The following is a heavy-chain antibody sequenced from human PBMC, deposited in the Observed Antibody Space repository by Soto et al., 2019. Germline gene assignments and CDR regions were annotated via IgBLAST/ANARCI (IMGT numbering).Heavy chain of an antibody. D-gene: IGHD3-22*01. CDR2: IYPSNSET. J-gene: IGHJ4*02. CDR1: GYTFTSYW. Sequence: PGESLKISCKASGYTFTSYWIGWVRQMPGKGLEWMGIIYPSNSETRFSPSFQGQVTLSADKSIFTAYLQWSSLKASDTAIYYCARQAYHYDAYSFGYWGQGTLVTVSS. V-gene: IGHV5-51*01. CDR3: ARQAYHYDAYSFGY.